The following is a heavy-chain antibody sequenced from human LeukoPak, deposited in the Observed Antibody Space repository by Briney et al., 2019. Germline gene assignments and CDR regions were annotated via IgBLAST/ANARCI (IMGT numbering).Heavy chain of an antibody. Sequence: HAGGSLRPSCAASGFTFSSYSMNWVRQAPGKGLEWVSGISWNSGSIGYADSVKGRFTISRDNAKNSLYLQMNSLRAEDTAVYYCARFHNYYGSGRAFDIWGQGTMVTVSS. D-gene: IGHD3-10*01. CDR2: ISWNSGSI. J-gene: IGHJ3*02. CDR3: ARFHNYYGSGRAFDI. CDR1: GFTFSSYS. V-gene: IGHV3-48*04.